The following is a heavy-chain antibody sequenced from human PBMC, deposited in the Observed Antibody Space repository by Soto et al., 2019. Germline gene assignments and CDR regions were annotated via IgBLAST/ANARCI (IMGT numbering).Heavy chain of an antibody. CDR3: ARVDRDGYDY. D-gene: IGHD5-12*01. J-gene: IGHJ4*02. CDR2: ISAYNGNT. Sequence: ASVKVSCKASGYTFTSYGISWVRQAPGQGLEWMGWISAYNGNTNYAQKLQGRVTITADESTSTAYMELSSLRSGDTAVYYCARVDRDGYDYWGQGTLVTVSS. CDR1: GYTFTSYG. V-gene: IGHV1-18*04.